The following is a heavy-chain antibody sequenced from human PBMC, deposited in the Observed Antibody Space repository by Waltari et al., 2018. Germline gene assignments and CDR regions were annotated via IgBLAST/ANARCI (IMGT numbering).Heavy chain of an antibody. CDR2: VSYDGNHK. Sequence: QVQLVESGGGVVQPGRSLRLSCVASGFTFSNSAMHWVRQAPGKGLGWVAVVSYDGNHKFYAEDSVKGRFTSSRDNSKSTVSLQMTSLRPEDTAVYYCARGGVAVSDPFDDWGQGTLVTVSA. D-gene: IGHD6-19*01. J-gene: IGHJ4*02. CDR1: GFTFSNSA. V-gene: IGHV3-30*01. CDR3: ARGGVAVSDPFDD.